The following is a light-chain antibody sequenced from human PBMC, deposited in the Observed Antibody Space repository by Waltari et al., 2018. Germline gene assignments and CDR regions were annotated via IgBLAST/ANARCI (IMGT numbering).Light chain of an antibody. Sequence: DSVLTQTPLSLSVTPGQPASISCKSSQSLLHSDGRPYLYWYLHKPGQSPQLLIYGVSSRFSGVPDRFSGSGSGTDFTLEISRVEAGDVGIYYCMQGIHLPWTFGQGTKVEIK. CDR2: GVS. V-gene: IGKV2-29*02. CDR3: MQGIHLPWT. J-gene: IGKJ1*01. CDR1: QSLLHSDGRPY.